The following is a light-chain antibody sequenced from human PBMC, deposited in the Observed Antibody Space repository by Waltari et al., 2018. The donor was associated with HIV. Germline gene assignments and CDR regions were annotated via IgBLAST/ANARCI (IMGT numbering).Light chain of an antibody. CDR3: QQYDNLPLT. J-gene: IGKJ4*01. Sequence: DIQMPQSPSSLSASVGDRVTITCQASQDISNYLNWYQQKPGKAPKLLIYDASNLETGVPSRVSGSGSGTDFTFTISSLQPEDIATYYCQQYDNLPLTFGGGTKVEIK. V-gene: IGKV1-33*01. CDR1: QDISNY. CDR2: DAS.